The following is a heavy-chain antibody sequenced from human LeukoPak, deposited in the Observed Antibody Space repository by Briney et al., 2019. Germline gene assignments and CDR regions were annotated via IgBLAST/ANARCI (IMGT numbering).Heavy chain of an antibody. CDR2: IYYSGST. J-gene: IGHJ4*02. CDR3: AREGSKGITGTVDY. Sequence: PSETLSLTCTVSGGSISSSSYYWGWIRQPPGKGLEWIGSIYYSGSTYYNPSLKSRVTISVDTSKNQFSLKLSSVTAADTAVYYCAREGSKGITGTVDYWGQGTLVTVSS. CDR1: GGSISSSSYY. V-gene: IGHV4-39*07. D-gene: IGHD1-20*01.